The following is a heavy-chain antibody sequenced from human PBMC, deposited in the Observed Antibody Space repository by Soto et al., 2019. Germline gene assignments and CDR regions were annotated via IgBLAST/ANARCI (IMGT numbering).Heavy chain of an antibody. CDR3: ARGEYESSGLYSWAPLGFDV. Sequence: QVQLRQWGAGLLKPSETLVLTCAVSGGSFTDYYWGWIRQSPGKGLEWIGEINHSASSTYNPSLASRVTSLVDTSKKQFSLRLTSVTAADTAMYYCARGEYESSGLYSWAPLGFDVWGQGTTVTVSS. CDR2: INHSASS. D-gene: IGHD3-22*01. J-gene: IGHJ6*02. V-gene: IGHV4-34*01. CDR1: GGSFTDYY.